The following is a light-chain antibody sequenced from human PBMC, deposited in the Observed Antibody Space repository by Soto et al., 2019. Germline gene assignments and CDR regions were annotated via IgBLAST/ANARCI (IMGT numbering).Light chain of an antibody. V-gene: IGLV2-14*01. Sequence: QSVLTQPASVSGSPGQSITISCTGTSSDVGGYNYVSWYQRHPGKAPKLMICEVSNRPSGVSNRFSGSKSGNTASLTISGLQAEDEADYYCSSYTSSSTPLYVFGTGTKVTVL. CDR3: SSYTSSSTPLYV. CDR2: EVS. J-gene: IGLJ1*01. CDR1: SSDVGGYNY.